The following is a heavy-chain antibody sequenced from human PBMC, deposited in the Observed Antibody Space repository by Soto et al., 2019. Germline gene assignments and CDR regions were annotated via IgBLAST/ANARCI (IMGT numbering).Heavy chain of an antibody. J-gene: IGHJ6*03. CDR1: GGTFSSYA. CDR3: ATSAVVVAATPGYYYYYMDV. V-gene: IGHV1-24*01. Sequence: ASVKVSCKASGGTFSSYAISWVRQAPGKGLEWMGGFDPEDGETIYAQKFQGRVTMTEDTSTDTAYMELSSLRSEDTAVYYCATSAVVVAATPGYYYYYMDVWGKGTTVTVSS. CDR2: FDPEDGET. D-gene: IGHD2-15*01.